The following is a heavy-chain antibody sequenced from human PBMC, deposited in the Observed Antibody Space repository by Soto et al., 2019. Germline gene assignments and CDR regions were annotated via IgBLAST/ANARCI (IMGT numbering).Heavy chain of an antibody. D-gene: IGHD6-13*01. CDR1: GFTFSSYS. CDR3: AKGEDSSSWFLVAFDI. Sequence: GGSLRLSCAASGFTFSSYSMNWVRQAPGKGLEWVSAISGSGGSTYYADSVKGRFTISRDNSKNTLYLQMNSLRAEDTAVYYCAKGEDSSSWFLVAFDIWGQGTMVTVSS. V-gene: IGHV3-23*01. J-gene: IGHJ3*02. CDR2: ISGSGGST.